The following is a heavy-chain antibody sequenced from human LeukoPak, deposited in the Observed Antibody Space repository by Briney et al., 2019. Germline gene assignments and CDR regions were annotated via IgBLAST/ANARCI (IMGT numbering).Heavy chain of an antibody. CDR1: GFTFSSYS. V-gene: IGHV3-48*04. CDR2: ISSSSSTI. D-gene: IGHD6-13*01. CDR3: ASHPYSSSWYEAAFDI. Sequence: GGSLRLSCTASGFTFSSYSMNWVRQAPGRGLEWVSYISSSSSTIYYADSVKGRFTISRDNAKNSLYLQMNSLRAEDTAVYYCASHPYSSSWYEAAFDIWGQGTMVTVSS. J-gene: IGHJ3*02.